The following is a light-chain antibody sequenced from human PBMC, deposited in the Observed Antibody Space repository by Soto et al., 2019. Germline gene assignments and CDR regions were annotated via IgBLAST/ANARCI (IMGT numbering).Light chain of an antibody. CDR3: QQYGSPPWT. Sequence: DIQLTQSPSFLSASVGDRVTITCRASQDIRNYLAWYQQKPGKAPKFLIYATSTLQSGVPSRFSGSGSGTDFTLTISSLEPEDFAVYYCQQYGSPPWTFGQGTKVDIK. CDR1: QDIRNY. V-gene: IGKV1-9*01. J-gene: IGKJ1*01. CDR2: ATS.